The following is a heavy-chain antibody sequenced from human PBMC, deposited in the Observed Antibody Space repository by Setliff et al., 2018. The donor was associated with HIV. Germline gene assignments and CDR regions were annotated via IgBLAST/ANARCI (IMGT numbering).Heavy chain of an antibody. CDR2: IYPGDSDT. D-gene: IGHD3-9*01. CDR1: GYGFSNYW. J-gene: IGHJ4*02. V-gene: IGHV5-51*01. Sequence: PGESLKISCKGSGYGFSNYWLAWVRQTPGKGLEWMGIIYPGDSDTRYSPSFQGQVTFSAEKSINTAYLQWGSLKASDTGIYFCARQTSRYITLSPPDYWGQGTLVTVSS. CDR3: ARQTSRYITLSPPDY.